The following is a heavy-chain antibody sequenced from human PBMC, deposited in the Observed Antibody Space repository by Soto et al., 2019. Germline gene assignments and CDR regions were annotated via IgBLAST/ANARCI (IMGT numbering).Heavy chain of an antibody. CDR2: IWYAGTNK. CDR1: GFTFSNYG. CDR3: ARDQAAAPTLDYYFGMDV. J-gene: IGHJ6*02. V-gene: IGHV3-33*01. Sequence: QVQLVESGGGVVQPGRSLRLSCAASGFTFSNYGMHWVRQAPGKGLEWVAVIWYAGTNKYYADSVKGRFTISRDNSKNTLYLQMNSRRAEDTAVYYCARDQAAAPTLDYYFGMDVWGQGTTVTVSS. D-gene: IGHD6-13*01.